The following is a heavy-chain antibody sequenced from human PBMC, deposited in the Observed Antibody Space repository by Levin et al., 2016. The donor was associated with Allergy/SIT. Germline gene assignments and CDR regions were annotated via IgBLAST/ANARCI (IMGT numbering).Heavy chain of an antibody. CDR2: ISGSGGST. J-gene: IGHJ6*02. Sequence: GESLKISCAASGFTFSSYAMSWVRQAPGKGLEWVSAISGSGGSTYYADSVKGRFTISRDNSKNTLYLQMNSLRAEDTAVYYCAKKGYDFWSGYNYYYYGMDVWGQGTTVTVSS. V-gene: IGHV3-23*01. CDR1: GFTFSSYA. CDR3: AKKGYDFWSGYNYYYYGMDV. D-gene: IGHD3-3*01.